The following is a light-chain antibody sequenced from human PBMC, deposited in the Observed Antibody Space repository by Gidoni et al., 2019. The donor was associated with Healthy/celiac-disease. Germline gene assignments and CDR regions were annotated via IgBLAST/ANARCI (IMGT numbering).Light chain of an antibody. CDR3: QQSYSTPIT. V-gene: IGKV1-39*01. CDR2: AAS. CDR1: QSISTY. J-gene: IGKJ2*01. Sequence: DLQLTPSPSSLSASVGARVTITCRASQSISTYLNWYQQKPGKAPKLLIYAASSLQSGVPSRFSGSGSGTDFTLTISSLQPEDFATYYCQQSYSTPITFXXXTKVEIK.